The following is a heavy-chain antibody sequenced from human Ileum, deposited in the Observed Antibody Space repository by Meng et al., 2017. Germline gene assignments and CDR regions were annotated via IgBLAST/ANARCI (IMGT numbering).Heavy chain of an antibody. D-gene: IGHD3-22*01. Sequence: PGGSLRLSCAASGFTFSSYSMNWVRQAPGKGLEWVSSISSSSSYIYYADSVKGRFTISRDNAKNSLYLQMNSLRAEDTAVYYCARDLTVAGDFDYWGQGTLVTVSS. CDR2: ISSSSSYI. J-gene: IGHJ4*02. CDR3: ARDLTVAGDFDY. V-gene: IGHV3-21*01. CDR1: GFTFSSYS.